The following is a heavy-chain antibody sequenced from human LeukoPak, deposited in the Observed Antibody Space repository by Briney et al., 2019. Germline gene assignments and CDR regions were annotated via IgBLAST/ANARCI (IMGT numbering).Heavy chain of an antibody. CDR1: GGSFSGYY. V-gene: IGHV4-34*01. D-gene: IGHD3-22*01. CDR3: ASGTYYYDSSGFNWFDP. J-gene: IGHJ5*02. CDR2: INHSGST. Sequence: KPSETLSLTCAVYGGSFSGYYWSWIRQPPVKGLEWIGEINHSGSTNYNPSLKSRVTISVDTSKNQFSLKLSSVAAADTAVYYCASGTYYYDSSGFNWFDPWGQGTLVTVSS.